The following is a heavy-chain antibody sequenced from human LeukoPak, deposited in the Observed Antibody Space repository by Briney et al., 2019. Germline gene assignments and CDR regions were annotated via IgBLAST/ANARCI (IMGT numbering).Heavy chain of an antibody. D-gene: IGHD3-10*01. Sequence: SETLSLTCTVSGGSISSHYWSWIRQPPGKGLEWIGYIYYSGSTNYNPSLKSRVTISVDTSKNQFSLKLSSVTAADTAVYYCARLFPDTYWGQGTLVTVSS. CDR3: ARLFPDTY. CDR1: GGSISSHY. J-gene: IGHJ4*02. V-gene: IGHV4-59*11. CDR2: IYYSGST.